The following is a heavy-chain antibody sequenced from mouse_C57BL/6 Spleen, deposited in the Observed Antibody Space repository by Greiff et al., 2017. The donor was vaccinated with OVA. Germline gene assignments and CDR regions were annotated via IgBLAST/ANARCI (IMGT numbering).Heavy chain of an antibody. CDR1: GYTFTDYY. D-gene: IGHD2-4*01. Sequence: QVQLKESGAELVRPGASVKLSCKASGYTFTDYYINWVKQRPGQGLEWIARIYPGSGNTNYNEKFKGKATLTAEKSSSTAYMQLSSLTSEDSAVYFCARDYDYPAWFAYWGQGTLVTVSA. CDR2: IYPGSGNT. V-gene: IGHV1-76*01. J-gene: IGHJ3*01. CDR3: ARDYDYPAWFAY.